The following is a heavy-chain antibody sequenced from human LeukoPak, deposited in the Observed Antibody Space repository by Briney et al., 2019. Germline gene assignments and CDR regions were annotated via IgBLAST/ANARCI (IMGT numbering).Heavy chain of an antibody. D-gene: IGHD6-19*01. CDR2: INAGNSNT. J-gene: IGHJ5*02. CDR1: GFVFSSYA. CDR3: ARAVAGPSALWFDP. V-gene: IGHV1-3*01. Sequence: GASVKVSCKASGFVFSSYAIHWVRQAPGQRLEWMGWINAGNSNTHYSENFQGRVILTRDTVASTVYMELSGLTSEDTAVFYCARAVAGPSALWFDPWGQGTLVTVSP.